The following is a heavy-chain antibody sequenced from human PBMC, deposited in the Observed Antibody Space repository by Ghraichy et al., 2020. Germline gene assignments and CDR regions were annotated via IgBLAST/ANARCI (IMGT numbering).Heavy chain of an antibody. CDR1: GGSISSYY. J-gene: IGHJ4*02. V-gene: IGHV4-59*01. D-gene: IGHD6-13*01. CDR2: IYYSGST. Sequence: SETLSLTCTVSGGSISSYYWSWIRQPPGKGLEWIGYIYYSGSTNYNPSLKSRVTISVDTSKNQFSLKLSSVTAADTAVYYCASFGLAAAADKIFDYWGQGTLVTVSS. CDR3: ASFGLAAAADKIFDY.